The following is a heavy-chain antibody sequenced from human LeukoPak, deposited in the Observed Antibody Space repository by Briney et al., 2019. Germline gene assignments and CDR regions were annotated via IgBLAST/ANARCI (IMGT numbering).Heavy chain of an antibody. CDR1: GFTFSSYE. V-gene: IGHV3-30*02. J-gene: IGHJ6*03. CDR3: AKGSHYRNYYYYMDV. D-gene: IGHD3-16*02. CDR2: IRYDGSNK. Sequence: PGGSLRLSCAASGFTFSSYEMNWVRQAPGKGLEWVAFIRYDGSNKYYADSVKGRFTISRDNSKNTLYLQMNSLRAEDTAVYYCAKGSHYRNYYYYMDVWGKGTTVTISS.